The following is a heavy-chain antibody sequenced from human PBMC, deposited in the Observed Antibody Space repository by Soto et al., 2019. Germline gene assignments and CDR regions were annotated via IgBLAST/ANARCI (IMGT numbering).Heavy chain of an antibody. D-gene: IGHD6-19*01. V-gene: IGHV1-3*01. CDR1: GYTFTTYV. J-gene: IGHJ4*02. CDR2: INCGSGNT. Sequence: QVQLVQSGAEVKQPGASASVSCKASGYTFTTYVVHWLRQAPGQGPEWMGWINCGSGNTVSSQKFQGRVTFPRDTAARTAYTDLNSLTSGDTAVYYCARGYTSGWTVDFWGRGTLVTVSS. CDR3: ARGYTSGWTVDF.